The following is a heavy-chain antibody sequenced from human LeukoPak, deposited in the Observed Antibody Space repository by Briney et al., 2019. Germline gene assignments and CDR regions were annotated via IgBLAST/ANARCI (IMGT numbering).Heavy chain of an antibody. CDR1: GFPFSSYE. CDR3: ARDHYYGSGSFDY. V-gene: IGHV3-48*03. CDR2: ISSSNTI. J-gene: IGHJ4*02. D-gene: IGHD3-10*01. Sequence: GGSLSLSCAASGFPFSSYEMNWVRQAPGKGLEWISYISSSNTIYYADSVKGRFTISRDNANNSLYLQMNSLRAEDTAVYYCARDHYYGSGSFDYWGQGTLVTVSS.